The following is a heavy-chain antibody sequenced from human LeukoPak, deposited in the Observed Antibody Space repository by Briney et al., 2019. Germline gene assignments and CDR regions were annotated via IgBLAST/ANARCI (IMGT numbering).Heavy chain of an antibody. Sequence: SETLSLTCTVYAGSISSYYWSWIRQPPGKGLEWIGYIYYSGSTNYNPSLKSRVTISVDTSKNQFSLKLSSVTAADPSVYYYARVGTYGSGSYLSWLDYWGQGTLVTVSS. CDR1: AGSISSYY. CDR3: ARVGTYGSGSYLSWLDY. V-gene: IGHV4-59*01. CDR2: IYYSGST. D-gene: IGHD3-10*01. J-gene: IGHJ4*02.